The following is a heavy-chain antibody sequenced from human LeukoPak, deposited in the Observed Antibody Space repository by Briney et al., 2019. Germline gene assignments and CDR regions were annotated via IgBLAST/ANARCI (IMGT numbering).Heavy chain of an antibody. V-gene: IGHV1-2*02. CDR3: ARSQYDVLTGSPDY. D-gene: IGHD3-9*01. CDR2: INPNTGGT. Sequence: ASVKVSCKASGYTFTGYYMHWMRQAPGQGLEWTGWINPNTGGTNYAQNFQDRVTMTSDASISTAYMDLSRLTSDDTAVYYCARSQYDVLTGSPDYWGQGTLVTVSS. CDR1: GYTFTGYY. J-gene: IGHJ4*02.